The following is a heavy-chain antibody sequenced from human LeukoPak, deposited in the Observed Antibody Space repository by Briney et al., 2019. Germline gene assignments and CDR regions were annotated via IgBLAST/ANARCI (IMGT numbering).Heavy chain of an antibody. V-gene: IGHV1-2*02. Sequence: GASVKVSCKASGYTFTGYYMHWVRRAPGQGLEWMGWINPNSGGTNYAQKFQGRVTMTRDTSISTAYMELSRLRSDDTAVYYCARGRSYYYDSSGYYGYWGQGTLVTVSS. CDR3: ARGRSYYYDSSGYYGY. CDR2: INPNSGGT. J-gene: IGHJ4*02. D-gene: IGHD3-22*01. CDR1: GYTFTGYY.